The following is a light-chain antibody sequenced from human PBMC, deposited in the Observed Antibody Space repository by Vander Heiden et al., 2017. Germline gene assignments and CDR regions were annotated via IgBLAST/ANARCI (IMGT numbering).Light chain of an antibody. CDR1: QSISTY. Sequence: DIQMTQSPSSLSASVGDRVTITCRASQSISTYLNWYQQKPGKAPKLLIYGASGLQSGVPSRFSGSGSATDFTLTISSLQPKDFATYYCQQSYSTPYTFGQGTTLEI. CDR3: QQSYSTPYT. J-gene: IGKJ2*01. V-gene: IGKV1-39*01. CDR2: GAS.